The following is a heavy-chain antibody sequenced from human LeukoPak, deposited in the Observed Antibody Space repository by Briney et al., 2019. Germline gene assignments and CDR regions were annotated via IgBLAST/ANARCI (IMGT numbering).Heavy chain of an antibody. D-gene: IGHD3-22*01. J-gene: IGHJ4*02. CDR3: ATARDTPHPYDSSGYYYYFDY. Sequence: ASVKVSCKASGYTSTGYYMHWVRQAPGQGLEWMGWINPNSGGTNYAQKFQGWVTMTRDTSISTAYMELSRLRSDDTAVYYCATARDTPHPYDSSGYYYYFDYWGQGTLVTVSS. CDR1: GYTSTGYY. V-gene: IGHV1-2*04. CDR2: INPNSGGT.